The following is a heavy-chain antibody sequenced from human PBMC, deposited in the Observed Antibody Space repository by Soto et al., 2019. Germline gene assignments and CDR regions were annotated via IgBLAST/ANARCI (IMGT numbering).Heavy chain of an antibody. CDR2: IYRTRRT. CDR3: ARRDPGTSVDY. CDR1: GGSFTSNNW. J-gene: IGHJ4*02. V-gene: IGHV4-4*02. Sequence: QVQLQESGPGLVKPSGTLSLTCAVSGGSFTSNNWWTWVRQPPGQGLEWIGEIYRTRRTNYNPSLKSRVTISLNKYENQCHLKVTSLTAADTAVYYCARRDPGTSVDYWGQGTLVTVSS. D-gene: IGHD1-7*01.